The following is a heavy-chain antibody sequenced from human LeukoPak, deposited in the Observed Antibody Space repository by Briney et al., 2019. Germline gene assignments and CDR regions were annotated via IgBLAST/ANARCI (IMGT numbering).Heavy chain of an antibody. V-gene: IGHV3-33*03. J-gene: IGHJ4*02. CDR2: IWYDGTHI. D-gene: IGHD1-7*01. Sequence: GGSLRLSCATSGFRFSSYGMHWARQPPGKGLEWAAVIWYDGTHISYADSVKGRFTVSRDNSKNTLYLQMNSLRAEDTAVYYCSRGTGTTDYWGRGTLVTVSS. CDR3: SRGTGTTDY. CDR1: GFRFSSYG.